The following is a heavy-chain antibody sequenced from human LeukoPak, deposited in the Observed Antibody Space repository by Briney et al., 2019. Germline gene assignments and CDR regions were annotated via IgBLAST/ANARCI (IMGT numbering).Heavy chain of an antibody. CDR2: INWNGGST. CDR3: ASSSGWFSYYYMDV. Sequence: GGSLRLSCAASGFTFDDYGMSWVRQAPGKGLEWVSGINWNGGSTVYADSVKGRFTISRDNAKNSLYLQMNSLRAEDTALYYCASSSGWFSYYYMDVWGKGTTVTVSS. J-gene: IGHJ6*03. D-gene: IGHD6-19*01. V-gene: IGHV3-20*04. CDR1: GFTFDDYG.